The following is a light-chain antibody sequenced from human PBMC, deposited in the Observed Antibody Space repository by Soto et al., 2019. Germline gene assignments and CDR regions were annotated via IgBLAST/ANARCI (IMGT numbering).Light chain of an antibody. CDR2: DAS. CDR3: KKYESYSWT. Sequence: DIQMNKSRSALCASVGDRLPITWRASQSIKPWLAWYQRKPGRAHNLLIYDASSLQSGVPSRFSGSGSGTEFTLTISSLQPDESATYYCKKYESYSWTFGKGTKVDIK. J-gene: IGKJ1*01. CDR1: QSIKPW. V-gene: IGKV1-5*01.